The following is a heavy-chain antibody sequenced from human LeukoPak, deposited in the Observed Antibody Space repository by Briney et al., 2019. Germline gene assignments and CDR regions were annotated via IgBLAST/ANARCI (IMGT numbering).Heavy chain of an antibody. CDR3: VAAEGGDSWNAQVEY. CDR1: GFTDSSNY. V-gene: IGHV3-53*01. D-gene: IGHD1-20*01. J-gene: IGHJ4*01. Sequence: PRGSLRLCCAASGFTDSSNYMSWLRQAPGKGLEWVSVIYSGGSTYYADSVKGRFTISRDNSKNTLFLQINSLRAEDTAVYYCVAAEGGDSWNAQVEYWGHGSLVSVTS. CDR2: IYSGGST.